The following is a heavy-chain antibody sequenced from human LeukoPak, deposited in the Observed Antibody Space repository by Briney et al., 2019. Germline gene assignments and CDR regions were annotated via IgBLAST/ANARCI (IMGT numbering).Heavy chain of an antibody. D-gene: IGHD2-21*01. CDR1: GGSISSGGYY. Sequence: TLSLTCTVXGGSISSGGYYWSWIRQHPGKGLEWVGYIYYSGSTYDNPSLKRRVTISVDTSKNQFSLKLSSVTAADTAVYYCARGSSGDYVDYWGQGTLVTVSS. CDR3: ARGSSGDYVDY. CDR2: IYYSGST. V-gene: IGHV4-31*03. J-gene: IGHJ4*02.